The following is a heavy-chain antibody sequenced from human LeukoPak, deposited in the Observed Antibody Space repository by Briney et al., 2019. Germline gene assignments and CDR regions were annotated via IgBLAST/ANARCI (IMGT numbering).Heavy chain of an antibody. CDR1: GYTFTCYG. CDR3: ARVIYSGYDEGALDY. D-gene: IGHD5-12*01. CDR2: ISAYNGNT. J-gene: IGHJ4*02. V-gene: IGHV1-18*01. Sequence: ASVKVSCKASGYTFTCYGISWVRQAPGQGLEWMGWISAYNGNTNYAQKLQGRVTMTTDTSTSTAYMELRSLRSDDTAVYYCARVIYSGYDEGALDYWGQGTLVTVSS.